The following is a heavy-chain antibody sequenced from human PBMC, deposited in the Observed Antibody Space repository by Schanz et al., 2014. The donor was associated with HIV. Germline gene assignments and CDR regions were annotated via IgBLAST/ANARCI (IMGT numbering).Heavy chain of an antibody. Sequence: VQLVESGGGVVQPGRSLRLSCAASGFTFSNFAMHWVRQAPGKGLEWVSGISISGETTYYADSVKGRFTISRDNSKNTLYLQMSSLRVEDTAVYYCANEEVPNDYWGQGTLVTVSS. J-gene: IGHJ4*02. CDR2: ISISGETT. CDR1: GFTFSNFA. V-gene: IGHV3-23*04. CDR3: ANEEVPNDY.